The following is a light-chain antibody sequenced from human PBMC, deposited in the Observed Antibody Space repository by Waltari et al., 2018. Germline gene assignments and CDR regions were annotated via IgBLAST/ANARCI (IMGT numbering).Light chain of an antibody. Sequence: DIQMTQSPSSLSASVGDRVTITCQASQDISNYLNWYQQKPGKAPKLLIYDASNLETGVPSRFSGSGSGTDFTLTITSLEPEDFAVYYCQQRSNWPPENTFGQGTRLEIK. CDR1: QDISNY. J-gene: IGKJ5*01. CDR3: QQRSNWPPENT. CDR2: DAS. V-gene: IGKV1-33*01.